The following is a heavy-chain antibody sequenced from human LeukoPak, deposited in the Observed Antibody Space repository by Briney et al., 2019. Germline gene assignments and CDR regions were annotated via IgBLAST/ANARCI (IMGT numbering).Heavy chain of an antibody. CDR3: ARATEGDYYDSSGYNWFDP. V-gene: IGHV1-69*01. D-gene: IGHD3-22*01. J-gene: IGHJ5*02. CDR2: IIPIFGTA. Sequence: ASVKVSCKASGGTFSSYAISWVRQAPGQGLEWMGGIIPIFGTANYAQKFQGRVTITADESTSTAYMELSSLRSEDTAVYYCARATEGDYYDSSGYNWFDPWGQGTLVTVSS. CDR1: GGTFSSYA.